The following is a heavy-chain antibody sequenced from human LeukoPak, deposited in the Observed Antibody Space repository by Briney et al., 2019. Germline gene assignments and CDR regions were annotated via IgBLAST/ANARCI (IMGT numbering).Heavy chain of an antibody. CDR3: ARALGRFIAAASD. Sequence: PGGSLRLSCAASGFTLDDYGMSWVRQAPGKGLEWVSGINWNGGSTGYADSVKGRFTISGDNAKDSLYLQMNSLRAEDTALYYCARALGRFIAAASDWGQGTLVTVSS. CDR2: INWNGGST. V-gene: IGHV3-20*04. CDR1: GFTLDDYG. D-gene: IGHD6-25*01. J-gene: IGHJ4*02.